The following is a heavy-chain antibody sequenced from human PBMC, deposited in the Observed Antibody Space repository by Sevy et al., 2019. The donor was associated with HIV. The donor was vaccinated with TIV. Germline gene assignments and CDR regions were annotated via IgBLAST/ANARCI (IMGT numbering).Heavy chain of an antibody. J-gene: IGHJ3*02. CDR3: ALAVAGTFNAFDI. Sequence: ASVKVSCKASGGTFSSYAISWVRQAPGQGLEWMGGLIPIFGTANYAQKFQGRVTITADKSTSTAYMELSSLRSEDTAVYYCALAVAGTFNAFDIWGQRTMVTVS. D-gene: IGHD6-19*01. CDR2: LIPIFGTA. CDR1: GGTFSSYA. V-gene: IGHV1-69*06.